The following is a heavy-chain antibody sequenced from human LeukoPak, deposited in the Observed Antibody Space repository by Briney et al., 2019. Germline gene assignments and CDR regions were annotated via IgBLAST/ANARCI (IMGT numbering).Heavy chain of an antibody. Sequence: GGSLRLSCAASGFTFSSYAMSWVRQAPGKGLKWVSAISGSGGSTYYADSVKGRFTISRDNSKNTLYLQMNSLRAEDTAVYYCAIQGDQRITIFGAAGWGQGTLVTVSS. D-gene: IGHD3-3*01. V-gene: IGHV3-23*01. CDR2: ISGSGGST. CDR3: AIQGDQRITIFGAAG. J-gene: IGHJ4*02. CDR1: GFTFSSYA.